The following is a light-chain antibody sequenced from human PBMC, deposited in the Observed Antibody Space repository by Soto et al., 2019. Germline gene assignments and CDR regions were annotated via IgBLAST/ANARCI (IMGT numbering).Light chain of an antibody. Sequence: EIVMTQFPATLSVPPGERATLSCRASQSVSNNLAWYQQKPGQAPRLLIYGASTRATGIPARFSGSGSGTEFTLTISSLQSEDFAVYYCQQYNNWPQTFGQGTKVDI. CDR2: GAS. CDR3: QQYNNWPQT. CDR1: QSVSNN. J-gene: IGKJ1*01. V-gene: IGKV3-15*01.